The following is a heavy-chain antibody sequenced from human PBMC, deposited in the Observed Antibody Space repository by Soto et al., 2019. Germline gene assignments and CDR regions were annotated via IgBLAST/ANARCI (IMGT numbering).Heavy chain of an antibody. CDR3: ARGGGIYSSSWAYYYYYGMDV. D-gene: IGHD6-13*01. CDR1: GYTFTSYG. J-gene: IGHJ6*02. Sequence: ASVKVSCKASGYTFTSYGISWVRQAPGQGLEWMGWISAYNGNTSYAQKLQGRVTMTTDTSTSTAYMELRSLRSDDTAVYYCARGGGIYSSSWAYYYYYGMDVWGQGTTVTVSS. V-gene: IGHV1-18*01. CDR2: ISAYNGNT.